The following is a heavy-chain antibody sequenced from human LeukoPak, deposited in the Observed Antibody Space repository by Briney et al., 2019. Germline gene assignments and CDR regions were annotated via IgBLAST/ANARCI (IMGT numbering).Heavy chain of an antibody. CDR2: IYYSGST. J-gene: IGHJ6*02. V-gene: IGHV4-31*03. D-gene: IGHD3-10*01. Sequence: SQTLSLTCTVSGGSISSGGYYWSWIRQHPGKGLEWIGYIYYSGSTNYNPSLKSRVTISVDTSKNQFSLKLSSVTAADTAVYYCARQEVPESYYYYYYGMDVWGQGTTVTVSS. CDR1: GGSISSGGYY. CDR3: ARQEVPESYYYYYYGMDV.